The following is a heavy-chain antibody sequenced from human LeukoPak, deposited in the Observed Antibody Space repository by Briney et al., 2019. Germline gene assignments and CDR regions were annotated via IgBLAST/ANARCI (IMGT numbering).Heavy chain of an antibody. CDR2: IYYSGST. J-gene: IGHJ5*02. Sequence: SETLSLTCTVSGGSISSTYYYWGWIRQPPGTSLEGIGYIYYSGSTYYNPSLKSRVTISVDTSKNQFSLKLSSVTAADTAVYYCARVLYYYGSGSYYPNWFDPWGQGTLVTVSS. V-gene: IGHV4-30-4*08. CDR3: ARVLYYYGSGSYYPNWFDP. CDR1: GGSISSTYYY. D-gene: IGHD3-10*01.